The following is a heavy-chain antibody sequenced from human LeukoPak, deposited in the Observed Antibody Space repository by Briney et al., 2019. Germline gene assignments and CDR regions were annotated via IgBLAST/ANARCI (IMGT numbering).Heavy chain of an antibody. CDR1: GFTFSSYA. CDR2: ISYDGSNK. Sequence: GGSLRLSCAASGFTFSSYAMHWVRQAPGKGLEWVAVISYDGSNKYYADSVKGRFTISRDDAKNSLYLQMNSLTDEDTAVYYCARRFDSWGQGTLVIVSS. J-gene: IGHJ4*02. V-gene: IGHV3-30-3*01. CDR3: ARRFDS.